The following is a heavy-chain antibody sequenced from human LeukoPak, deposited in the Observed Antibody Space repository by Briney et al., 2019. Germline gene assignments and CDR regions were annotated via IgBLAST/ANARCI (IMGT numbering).Heavy chain of an antibody. Sequence: PVGSLRLSCAASAFTFSSYAMSWVRQAPGKGLEWVSAISGSGGSTYYADSVKGRYTISRDNSKNTLYLQMNSLRAEDTAVYYCAKDLAVGYVPAATRSFDYRGQGTLVTVSS. J-gene: IGHJ4*02. CDR2: ISGSGGST. CDR1: AFTFSSYA. V-gene: IGHV3-23*01. CDR3: AKDLAVGYVPAATRSFDY. D-gene: IGHD2-2*01.